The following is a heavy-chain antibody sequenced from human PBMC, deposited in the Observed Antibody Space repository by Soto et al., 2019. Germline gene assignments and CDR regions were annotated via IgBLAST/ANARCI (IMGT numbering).Heavy chain of an antibody. CDR1: GYTFTSCG. J-gene: IGHJ4*02. D-gene: IGHD4-17*01. V-gene: IGHV1-8*02. CDR2: INPNSGNT. Sequence: ASVKVSCKASGYTFTSCGISWVRQAPGQGLEWMGWINPNSGNTNYAQKFQGRVTMTTNTSTSTAYMELSSLRSEDTAVYYCARATDTVTTGEDYWGQGTLVTVSS. CDR3: ARATDTVTTGEDY.